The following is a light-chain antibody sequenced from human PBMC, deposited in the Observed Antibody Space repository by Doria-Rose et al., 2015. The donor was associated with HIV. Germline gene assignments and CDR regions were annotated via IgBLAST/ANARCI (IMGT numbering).Light chain of an antibody. CDR1: QGFSSTY. V-gene: IGKV3-20*01. CDR2: DGS. Sequence: TQSPGTLSLSPGERATLSCRASQGFSSTYLAWYQQKPGQAPSLLIYDGSTSATGIPDRLSASGSGTDFTLTINRLEPEDFALYYCHQYGTSWTFGQGTKVEI. CDR3: HQYGTSWT. J-gene: IGKJ1*01.